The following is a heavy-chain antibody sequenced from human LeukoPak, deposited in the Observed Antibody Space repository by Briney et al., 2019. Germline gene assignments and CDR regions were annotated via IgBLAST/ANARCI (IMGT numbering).Heavy chain of an antibody. J-gene: IGHJ4*02. V-gene: IGHV4-39*01. CDR3: ASLMDVEGIDY. Sequence: SETLSLTCTVSGGSIIRRSYYWGWIRQPPGKGLEWIGSIYYSGNTYYNPALKSRGTISVDASKNQFSLKLSSVTAADTAVYYCASLMDVEGIDYWGQGTLVTVSS. CDR2: IYYSGNT. D-gene: IGHD3-16*01. CDR1: GGSIIRRSYY.